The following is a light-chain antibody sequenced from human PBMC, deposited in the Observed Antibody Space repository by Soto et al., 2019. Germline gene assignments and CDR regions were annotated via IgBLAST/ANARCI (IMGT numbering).Light chain of an antibody. CDR2: GAS. Sequence: EIVLTQSPGTLSLSPGERATLSCRASQSVSSSYLAWYQQKPGQAPRLLIYGASSRATGIPDRLSGSGSGTDITLTISRLEPEDFAVYYCQRYGSSPYTFGQGTQLEIK. CDR1: QSVSSSY. J-gene: IGKJ2*01. V-gene: IGKV3-20*01. CDR3: QRYGSSPYT.